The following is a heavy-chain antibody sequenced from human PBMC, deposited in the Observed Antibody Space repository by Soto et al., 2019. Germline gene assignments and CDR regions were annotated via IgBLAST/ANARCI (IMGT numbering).Heavy chain of an antibody. CDR1: GGAISSSKW. CDR2: IYQSGST. D-gene: IGHD6-13*01. CDR3: ARASATIAAAAIFDY. Sequence: LETLSLTCAVSGGAISSSKWWSWVRQPPGKGLEWIGEIYQSGSTNYNPSLESRVRMSVDKSRNQFSLKLTSVSAADTAVYYCARASATIAAAAIFDYWGQGTLVTSPQ. J-gene: IGHJ4*02. V-gene: IGHV4-4*02.